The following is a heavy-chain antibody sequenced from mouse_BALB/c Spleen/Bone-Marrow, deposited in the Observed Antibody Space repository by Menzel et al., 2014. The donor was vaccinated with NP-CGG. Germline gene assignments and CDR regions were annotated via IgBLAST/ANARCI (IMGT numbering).Heavy chain of an antibody. J-gene: IGHJ1*01. Sequence: VQLKESGAELVKPGVSVKLSCSASGFNIKDTYMHWVKQRPEQGLEWIGRIDPANGNTKYDPKFQDKATITADTSSNTVNLQLSSLTFEDTAVYYCARQEFAIYWYFDVWGAGTTVTVSS. CDR2: IDPANGNT. D-gene: IGHD1-3*01. V-gene: IGHV14-3*02. CDR1: GFNIKDTY. CDR3: ARQEFAIYWYFDV.